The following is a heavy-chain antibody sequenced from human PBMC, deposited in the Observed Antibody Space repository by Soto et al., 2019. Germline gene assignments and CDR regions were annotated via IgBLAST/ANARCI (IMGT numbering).Heavy chain of an antibody. J-gene: IGHJ4*02. Sequence: SETLSLTCTVSGDSVDVGGFFWSWIRQSPGEVLEWIGFIYNSGSANSNPSLRSRITMSMDKSKNAFSLSLSSVTAADTAVYYCARGKGGLHYYFDSWGQGTPVTVSS. CDR2: IYNSGSA. CDR3: ARGKGGLHYYFDS. CDR1: GDSVDVGGFF. V-gene: IGHV4-61*03. D-gene: IGHD2-15*01.